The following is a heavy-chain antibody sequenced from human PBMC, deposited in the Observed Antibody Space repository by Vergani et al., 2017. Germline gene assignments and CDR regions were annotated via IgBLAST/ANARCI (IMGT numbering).Heavy chain of an antibody. D-gene: IGHD4/OR15-4a*01. Sequence: QVHLVQSGAAVKTPGASVKVSCRASGYSFSSYDISWVRQATGQGLEWMGWMNPNSGTTGYAQKFQGRVTMTRNTSINTAYMELSRLSFEDAAVYYCARSTDYPDDYVSSDYFRRTLDVWGKGTKVTVS. V-gene: IGHV1-8*01. J-gene: IGHJ6*03. CDR3: ARSTDYPDDYVSSDYFRRTLDV. CDR2: MNPNSGTT. CDR1: GYSFSSYD.